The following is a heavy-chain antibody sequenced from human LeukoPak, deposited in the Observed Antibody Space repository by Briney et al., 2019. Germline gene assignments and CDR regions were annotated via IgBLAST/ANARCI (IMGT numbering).Heavy chain of an antibody. Sequence: GGSLRLSCAASGFTFSSYDMHWVRQAPGKGLEWVAVISYDGSDKYYADSVKGRFTISRDNSKNTLFLQMNSLRADDTAVYYCANNYYDSTGRIGRPGYYYHYMDVWGKGTTVTISS. D-gene: IGHD3-22*01. CDR2: ISYDGSDK. J-gene: IGHJ6*03. V-gene: IGHV3-30*18. CDR1: GFTFSSYD. CDR3: ANNYYDSTGRIGRPGYYYHYMDV.